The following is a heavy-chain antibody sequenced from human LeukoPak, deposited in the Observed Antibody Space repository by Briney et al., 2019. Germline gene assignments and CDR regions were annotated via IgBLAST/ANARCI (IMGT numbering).Heavy chain of an antibody. CDR3: AKDLNDGDYDVAPYYFDY. V-gene: IGHV3-9*01. CDR2: ISWNSGSI. Sequence: GGSLRLSCAASGFTFDDYAMHWVRQAPGKGLEWVSGISWNSGSIGYADSVKGRFTISRDNAKNSLYLQMNSLRAEDTALYYCAKDLNDGDYDVAPYYFDYWGQGTLVTVSS. J-gene: IGHJ4*02. CDR1: GFTFDDYA. D-gene: IGHD4-17*01.